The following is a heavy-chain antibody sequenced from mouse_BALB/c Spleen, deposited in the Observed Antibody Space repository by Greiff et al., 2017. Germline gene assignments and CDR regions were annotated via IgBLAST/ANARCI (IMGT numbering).Heavy chain of an antibody. CDR3: TRDRGY. Sequence: EVKLMESGGGLVKPGGSLKLSCAASGFTFSSYTMSWVRQTPEKRLEWVATISSGGSYTYYPDSVKGRFTISRDNAKNTLYLQMSSLKSEDTAMYYCTRDRGYWGQGTTLTVSS. CDR1: GFTFSSYT. V-gene: IGHV5-6-4*01. CDR2: ISSGGSYT. D-gene: IGHD3-1*01. J-gene: IGHJ2*01.